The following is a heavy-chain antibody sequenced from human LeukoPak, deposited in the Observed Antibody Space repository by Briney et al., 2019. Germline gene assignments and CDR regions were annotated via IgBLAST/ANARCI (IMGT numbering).Heavy chain of an antibody. J-gene: IGHJ4*02. Sequence: GRSLRLSCAASGFTFDDYAMHWVRQAPGKGLEWVSGISWNSGSIGYADSVKGRLTISRDNAKNSLYLQMNSLRAEDMALYYCAKGGYYDSSGRFDYWGQGTLVTVSS. V-gene: IGHV3-9*03. CDR2: ISWNSGSI. CDR3: AKGGYYDSSGRFDY. D-gene: IGHD3-22*01. CDR1: GFTFDDYA.